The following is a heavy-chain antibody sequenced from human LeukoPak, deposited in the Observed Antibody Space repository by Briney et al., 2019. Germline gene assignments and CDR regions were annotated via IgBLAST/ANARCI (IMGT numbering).Heavy chain of an antibody. CDR2: IYYSGST. CDR3: AREGIAAAGSFDY. V-gene: IGHV4-59*01. D-gene: IGHD6-13*01. CDR1: GGSISSYY. J-gene: IGHJ4*02. Sequence: SETLSLTCTVSGGSISSYYWSWIRQPPGKGLEWIGCIYYSGSTNYIPSLKSRVTISVDTSKNQFSLRLSSVTAADTAVYYCAREGIAAAGSFDYWGQGTLVTVSS.